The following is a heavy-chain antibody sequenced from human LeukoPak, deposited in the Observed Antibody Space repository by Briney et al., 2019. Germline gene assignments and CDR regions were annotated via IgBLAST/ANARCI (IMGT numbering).Heavy chain of an antibody. CDR1: GFTVSSNY. CDR3: ARAPGSSGSYPLDY. J-gene: IGHJ4*02. Sequence: GGPLRLSCAASGFTVSSNYMSWVRQAPGKGLEWVSAIYSGGTTYYADSVKGRFTISRDNSKNTLYLQMNSLRAEDTAVYYCARAPGSSGSYPLDYWGQGTLLTVSS. CDR2: IYSGGTT. D-gene: IGHD3-10*01. V-gene: IGHV3-53*01.